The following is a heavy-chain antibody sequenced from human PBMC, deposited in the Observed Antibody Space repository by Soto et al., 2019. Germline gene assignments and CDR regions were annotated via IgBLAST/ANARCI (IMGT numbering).Heavy chain of an antibody. CDR2: IKGKRDGGTI. CDR1: GFTFSNDW. Sequence: PGGSLRLSCAASGFTFSNDWMTWVRQAPGKGLEWIGRIKGKRDGGTIDDAAPVRGRFTISRDDSTNTLYLQMNNLKTEDTAIYYCTRGAPSGTFYDYWGQGTLVTVSS. D-gene: IGHD6-13*01. CDR3: TRGAPSGTFYDY. V-gene: IGHV3-15*01. J-gene: IGHJ4*02.